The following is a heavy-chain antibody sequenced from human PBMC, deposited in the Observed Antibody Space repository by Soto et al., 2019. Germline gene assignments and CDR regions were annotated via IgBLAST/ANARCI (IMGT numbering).Heavy chain of an antibody. CDR2: IWYDGSNK. CDR1: GFTFSSYG. Sequence: QVQLVESGGGVVQPGRSLRLSCAASGFTFSSYGMHWVRQAPGKGLEWVAVIWYDGSNKYYADSVKGRFTISRDNSKNTLYLQMNSLRAEDTAVYYCARDTRSYYAWYYFDYWGQGTLVTVSS. D-gene: IGHD1-26*01. J-gene: IGHJ4*02. V-gene: IGHV3-33*01. CDR3: ARDTRSYYAWYYFDY.